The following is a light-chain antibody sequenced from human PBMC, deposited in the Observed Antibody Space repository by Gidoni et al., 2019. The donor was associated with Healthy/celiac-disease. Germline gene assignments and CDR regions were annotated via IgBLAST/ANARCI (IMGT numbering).Light chain of an antibody. CDR2: VAS. Sequence: DIQMNQSPSPLSASVGERVPITCRARQSISSYLKWYQQKPGKAPKLLNDVASSLQSGVPSRFSGSGSVTVFNITSSSQQAEYFATYCCQHSNSTPLIFXGXTKVEIK. V-gene: IGKV1-39*01. CDR1: QSISSY. CDR3: QHSNSTPLI. J-gene: IGKJ4*01.